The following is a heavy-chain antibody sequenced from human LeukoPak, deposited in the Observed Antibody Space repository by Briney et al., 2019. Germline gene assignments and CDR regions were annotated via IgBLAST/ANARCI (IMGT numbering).Heavy chain of an antibody. J-gene: IGHJ5*02. CDR2: IYYSGST. CDR3: ARVFFGVKFDP. V-gene: IGHV4-59*01. Sequence: SETLSLTCTVSGGSISSYYWSWIRQPPGKGLEWIGYIYYSGSTNYNPSLKSRVTISVDTSKNQFSPKLSSVTAADTAVYYCARVFFGVKFDPWGQGTLVTVSS. CDR1: GGSISSYY. D-gene: IGHD3-3*01.